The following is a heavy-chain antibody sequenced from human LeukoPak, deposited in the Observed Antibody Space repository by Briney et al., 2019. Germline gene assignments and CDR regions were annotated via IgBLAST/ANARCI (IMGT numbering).Heavy chain of an antibody. CDR3: ARVTDSSSSLDY. CDR1: GGSISSGGYY. J-gene: IGHJ4*02. D-gene: IGHD6-13*01. CDR2: IYYSGST. Sequence: PSETLSLTCTVSGGSISSGGYYWSWIRQHPGKGLEWIGYIYYSGSTYYNPSLKSRVTISVDTSKNQFSLKLSSVTAADTAVYYCARVTDSSSSLDYWGRGTLVTVSS. V-gene: IGHV4-31*03.